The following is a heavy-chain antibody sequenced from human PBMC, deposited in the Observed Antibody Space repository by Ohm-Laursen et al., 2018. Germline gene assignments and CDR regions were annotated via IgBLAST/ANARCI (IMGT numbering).Heavy chain of an antibody. D-gene: IGHD4-17*01. J-gene: IGHJ3*02. CDR3: AKTRRDYGDAFDI. CDR1: GFTFSNYA. V-gene: IGHV3-23*01. CDR2: VSGSGGST. Sequence: SLRLSCAASGFTFSNYAMTWVRQAPGKGLEWVSAVSGSGGSTYNADSVKGRFAISRDNSKNTLYLQMNSLRAEDTAVYYCAKTRRDYGDAFDIWGQGTMVTVSS.